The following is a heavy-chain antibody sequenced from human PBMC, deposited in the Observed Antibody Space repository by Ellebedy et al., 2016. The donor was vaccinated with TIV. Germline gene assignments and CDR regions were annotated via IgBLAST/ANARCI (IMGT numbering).Heavy chain of an antibody. CDR3: AKGPMGTYYLDY. CDR1: GFTFDDCT. D-gene: IGHD7-27*01. Sequence: PGGSLRLSCAASGFTFDDCTMHWVLQAPGNGMEWVSLISWDGASTYYADSVKGRFTISRDNSKHSLYLQMNSLRTEDTALYYCAKGPMGTYYLDYWGQGTLVTVSS. CDR2: ISWDGAST. J-gene: IGHJ4*02. V-gene: IGHV3-43*01.